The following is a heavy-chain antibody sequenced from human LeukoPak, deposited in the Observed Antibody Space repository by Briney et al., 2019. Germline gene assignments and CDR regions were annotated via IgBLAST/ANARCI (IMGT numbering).Heavy chain of an antibody. CDR2: FKTKYNQV. CDR3: ARSVPDYTRFDY. CDR1: GFTFSDYA. D-gene: IGHD4-11*01. J-gene: IGHJ4*02. Sequence: GGSLRLSCVASGFTFSDYAMNWVRQAPGKGLEWVSTFKTKYNQVYYAESVRGRFTISTDNSKNTVYLQMNSLRAEDTALYYCARSVPDYTRFDYWGQGALVTVSS. V-gene: IGHV3-23*05.